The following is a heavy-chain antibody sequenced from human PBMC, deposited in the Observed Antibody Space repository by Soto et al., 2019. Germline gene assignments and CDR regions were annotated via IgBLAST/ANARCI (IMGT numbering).Heavy chain of an antibody. CDR3: ARPHTVMVTGSDAFDI. D-gene: IGHD5-18*01. CDR2: IYPDDSDT. J-gene: IGHJ3*02. CDR1: GYSFASYW. V-gene: IGHV5-51*01. Sequence: GESLKISCKGSGYSFASYWIGWVRQMPGKGLEWMGIIYPDDSDTRYSPSFQGQVTISADKSISTAYLQWSSLKASDTAMYYCARPHTVMVTGSDAFDIWGQGTMVTVAS.